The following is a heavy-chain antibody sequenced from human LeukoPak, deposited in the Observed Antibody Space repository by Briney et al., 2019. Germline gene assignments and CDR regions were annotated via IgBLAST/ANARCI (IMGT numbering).Heavy chain of an antibody. CDR1: GYTFTSYG. Sequence: ASVKVSCKASGYTFTSYGISWVRQAPGQGLEWMGWISGYNGHTNYAEKFQGRVTMTTDTSTSTAYMELRSLRSDDTAVYYCARVWGDGYRSGGFDYWGQGTLVTVSS. J-gene: IGHJ4*02. CDR3: ARVWGDGYRSGGFDY. D-gene: IGHD5-24*01. CDR2: ISGYNGHT. V-gene: IGHV1-18*01.